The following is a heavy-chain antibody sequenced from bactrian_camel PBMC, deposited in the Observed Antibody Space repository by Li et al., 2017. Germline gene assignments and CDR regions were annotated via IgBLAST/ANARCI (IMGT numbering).Heavy chain of an antibody. CDR2: IKTGSVTR. Sequence: HVQLVESGGGSVQAGGSLTLSCATSGYHYCTSEIAWYRQAPGKELEFIAYIKTGSVTRYDDSVKGRFTMSRDNAKNTLYLQMNSLKTEDSAVYYCTTGGHHGPYNYWGQGTQVTVS. CDR1: GYHYCTSE. J-gene: IGHJ4*01. CDR3: TTGGHHGPYNY. D-gene: IGHD7*01. V-gene: IGHV3S54*01.